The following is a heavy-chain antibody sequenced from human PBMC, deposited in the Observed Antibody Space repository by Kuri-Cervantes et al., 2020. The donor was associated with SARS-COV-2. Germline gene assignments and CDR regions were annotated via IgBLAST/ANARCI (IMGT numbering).Heavy chain of an antibody. D-gene: IGHD3-10*01. CDR1: GGSISSSNW. Sequence: GSLRLSCAVSGGSISSSNWWSWVRQPPGKGLEWIGEIYHSGSTNYNPSLKSRVTISVDKSKNQFSLKLSSVTAADTAVYYCARSGEDYPFAYWGQGTLVTVSS. V-gene: IGHV4-4*02. CDR2: IYHSGST. J-gene: IGHJ4*02. CDR3: ARSGEDYPFAY.